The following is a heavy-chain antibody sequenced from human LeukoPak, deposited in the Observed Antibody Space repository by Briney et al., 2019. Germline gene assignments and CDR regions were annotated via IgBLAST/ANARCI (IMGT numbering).Heavy chain of an antibody. Sequence: PGRSLRLSCAASGFTFSSYGMHWVRQAPGKGLEWVAVIWYDGSNKCYADSVKGRFTISRDNSKNTLYLQMNSLRAEDTAVYYCAKDAQWLPLFDYWGQGTLVTVSS. CDR3: AKDAQWLPLFDY. V-gene: IGHV3-33*06. D-gene: IGHD6-19*01. J-gene: IGHJ4*02. CDR2: IWYDGSNK. CDR1: GFTFSSYG.